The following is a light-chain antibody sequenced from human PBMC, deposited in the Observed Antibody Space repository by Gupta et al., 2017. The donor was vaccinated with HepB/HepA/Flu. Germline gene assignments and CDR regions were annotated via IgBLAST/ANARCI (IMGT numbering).Light chain of an antibody. CDR3: AEWDATLVVGL. J-gene: IGLJ3*02. V-gene: IGLV1-47*01. Sequence: SVLTQPLSVSGTPGQGVVISCSGSSSNIGTNFVYWYQHLPGAAPRPLIYMSNQRPSGVPERFSGSKSGTSASPAIAGLRSEDEADDDGAEWDATLVVGLFGGGTRLTVL. CDR1: SSNIGTNF. CDR2: MSN.